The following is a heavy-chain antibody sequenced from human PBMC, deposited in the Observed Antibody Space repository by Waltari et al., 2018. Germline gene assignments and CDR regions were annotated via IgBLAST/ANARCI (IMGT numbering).Heavy chain of an antibody. CDR2: NHYSGST. CDR3: SRDSGSYYDI. V-gene: IGHV4-59*01. J-gene: IGHJ3*02. CDR1: GCSISSYY. Sequence: QVQLQESGPGLVKPSETLSLTCTVSGCSISSYYWSWIRQPPGKGLDWIGYNHYSGSTNYDPSHKSRVTISVDTSKNQFSLKLSSVTAADTAVYYCSRDSGSYYDIWGQGTMVTVSS. D-gene: IGHD1-26*01.